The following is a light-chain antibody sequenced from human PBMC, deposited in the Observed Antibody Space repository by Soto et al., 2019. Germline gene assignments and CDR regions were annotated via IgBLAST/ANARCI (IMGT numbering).Light chain of an antibody. Sequence: EIVLTQSPGTLSLSPGERATLSCRASQSVSSSYLAWYQQKPGQAPRLLIYGASGRATRIPDRFSGSGSGTDFTLTISRLEPEDFAVYYCQQYGSSPMYTFGQGTKLEIK. CDR2: GAS. J-gene: IGKJ2*01. CDR1: QSVSSSY. CDR3: QQYGSSPMYT. V-gene: IGKV3-20*01.